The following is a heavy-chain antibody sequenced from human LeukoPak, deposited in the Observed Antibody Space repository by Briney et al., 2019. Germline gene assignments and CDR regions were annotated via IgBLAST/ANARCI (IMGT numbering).Heavy chain of an antibody. Sequence: GESLKISFKGSGYTFTSYWIGWGRPMPGKGVEYMGIIHPGDSDTRYSPSFQGQVTISVDRSSSTAYLQWSRLKASDTAMYYCATHPGGLQSGFDNWGQGTLVTVSS. CDR3: ATHPGGLQSGFDN. J-gene: IGHJ4*02. CDR1: GYTFTSYW. D-gene: IGHD5-24*01. V-gene: IGHV5-51*01. CDR2: IHPGDSDT.